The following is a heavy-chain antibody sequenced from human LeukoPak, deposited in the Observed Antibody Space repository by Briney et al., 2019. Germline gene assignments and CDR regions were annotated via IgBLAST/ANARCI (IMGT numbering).Heavy chain of an antibody. CDR1: GYTLTELS. D-gene: IGHD5-18*01. CDR2: FDPEDGET. CDR3: ARADEQLWLFGDLYFDY. J-gene: IGHJ4*02. V-gene: IGHV1-24*01. Sequence: ASVKVSCKVSGYTLTELSMHWVRQAPGKGLEWMGGFDPEDGETIYAQKFQGRVTMTEDTSTDTAYMELSSLRSEDTAVYYCARADEQLWLFGDLYFDYWGQGTLVTVSS.